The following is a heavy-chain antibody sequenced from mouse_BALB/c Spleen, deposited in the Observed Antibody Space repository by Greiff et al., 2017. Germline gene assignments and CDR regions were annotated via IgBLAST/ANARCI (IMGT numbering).Heavy chain of an antibody. CDR2: INSNGGST. CDR1: GFTFSSYG. Sequence: EVHLVESGGGLVQPGGSLKLSCAASGFTFSSYGMSWVRQTPDKRLELVATINSNGGSTYYPDSVKGRFTISRDNAKNTLYLQMSSLKSEDTAMYYCAREDYSWFAYWGQGTLVTVSA. CDR3: AREDYSWFAY. V-gene: IGHV5-6-3*01. D-gene: IGHD2-12*01. J-gene: IGHJ3*01.